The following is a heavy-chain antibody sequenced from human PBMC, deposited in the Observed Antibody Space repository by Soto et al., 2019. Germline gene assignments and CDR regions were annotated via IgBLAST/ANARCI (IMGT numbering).Heavy chain of an antibody. CDR2: INHSGST. V-gene: IGHV4-34*01. Sequence: QVQLQQWGAGLLKPSETLSLTCAVYGGSFSGYSWTWIRQPPGKGLEWIGEINHSGSTNYNPSLKSRVTMSVDTSKNQFSLKVTSVTAADTAVYYCARGKTYCSSGFCYEQLDYWGQGTLVTVSS. CDR1: GGSFSGYS. J-gene: IGHJ4*02. D-gene: IGHD2-15*01. CDR3: ARGKTYCSSGFCYEQLDY.